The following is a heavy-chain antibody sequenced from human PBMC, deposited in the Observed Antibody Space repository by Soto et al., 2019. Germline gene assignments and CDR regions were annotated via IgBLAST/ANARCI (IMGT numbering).Heavy chain of an antibody. CDR3: ARDAKVRGVSQLNWFDP. CDR1: GGSISSYY. V-gene: IGHV4-59*01. Sequence: PSETLSLTCTVSGGSISSYYWSWIRQPPGKGLEWIGYIYYSGSTNYNPSLKSRVTISVDTSKNQFSLKLSSVTAADTAVYYCARDAKVRGVSQLNWFDPWGQGTLVT. D-gene: IGHD3-10*01. CDR2: IYYSGST. J-gene: IGHJ5*02.